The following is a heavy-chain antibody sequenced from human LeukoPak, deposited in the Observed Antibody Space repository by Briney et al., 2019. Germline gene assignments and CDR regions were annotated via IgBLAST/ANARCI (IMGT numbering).Heavy chain of an antibody. D-gene: IGHD6-19*01. V-gene: IGHV4-39*07. CDR1: GGSISSNDYY. CDR2: LHNSGSD. CDR3: ARDLLSSGCLVAGGLCWYFDL. Sequence: SETLSLTCTVSGGSISSNDYYWGWIRQPPGKGLEWIGSLHNSGSDYYIPSLMSRVTISVDTSKNQFSLKLSSVTAADTAVYYCARDLLSSGCLVAGGLCWYFDLWGRGTLVTVSS. J-gene: IGHJ2*01.